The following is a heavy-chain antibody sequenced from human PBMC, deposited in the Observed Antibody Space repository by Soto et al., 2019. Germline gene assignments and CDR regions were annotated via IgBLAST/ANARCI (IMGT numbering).Heavy chain of an antibody. Sequence: QVQLVQSGAEVKKPGSSVKVSCKASGGTFSSYAISWVRQAPGQGLGWMGGIIPIFGTANYAQKFQGRVTITADESTSTAYMELSSLRSEDTAVYYCARGEGYCSGGSCYSGDYWGQGTLVTVSS. CDR3: ARGEGYCSGGSCYSGDY. CDR2: IIPIFGTA. D-gene: IGHD2-15*01. J-gene: IGHJ4*02. V-gene: IGHV1-69*12. CDR1: GGTFSSYA.